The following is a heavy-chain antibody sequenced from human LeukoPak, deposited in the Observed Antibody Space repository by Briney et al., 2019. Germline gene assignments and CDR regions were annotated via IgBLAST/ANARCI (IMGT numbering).Heavy chain of an antibody. CDR3: ARDSGPPGAFDI. CDR2: TYYSGST. D-gene: IGHD7-27*01. J-gene: IGHJ3*02. V-gene: IGHV4-30-4*08. Sequence: SETLSLTCTVSGGSISSGDYYWSWIRQPPGKGLEWIGYTYYSGSTYYNPSLKSRVTISVDTSKNQFSLKLSSVTAADTAVYYCARDSGPPGAFDIWGQGTMVTVSS. CDR1: GGSISSGDYY.